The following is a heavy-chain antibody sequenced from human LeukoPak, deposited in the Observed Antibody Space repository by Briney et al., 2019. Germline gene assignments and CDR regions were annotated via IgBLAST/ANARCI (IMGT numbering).Heavy chain of an antibody. D-gene: IGHD3-10*01. V-gene: IGHV3-53*01. Sequence: GGSLRLSCAASRFTFNLAWMSWVRQAPGKGLEWVSVIYSGGSTYYADSVKGRFTISRDNSKNTLYLQMNSLRAEDTAVYYCAKARGFGELLIEYWGQGTLVTLSS. CDR1: RFTFNLAW. CDR2: IYSGGST. CDR3: AKARGFGELLIEY. J-gene: IGHJ4*02.